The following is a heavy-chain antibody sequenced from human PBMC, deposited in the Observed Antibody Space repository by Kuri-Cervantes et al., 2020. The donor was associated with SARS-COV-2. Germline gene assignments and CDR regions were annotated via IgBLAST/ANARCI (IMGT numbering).Heavy chain of an antibody. Sequence: GESLKISCAASGFTFSSYSMNWVRQAPGKGLEWVSYISSSSSTIYYADSVKSRFTISRDNAKNSLYLQMNSLRDEDTAVYYCARGYCSSTSCPPYYYYGMDVWGQGTTVTVSS. J-gene: IGHJ6*02. CDR1: GFTFSSYS. D-gene: IGHD2-2*01. CDR3: ARGYCSSTSCPPYYYYGMDV. CDR2: ISSSSSTI. V-gene: IGHV3-48*02.